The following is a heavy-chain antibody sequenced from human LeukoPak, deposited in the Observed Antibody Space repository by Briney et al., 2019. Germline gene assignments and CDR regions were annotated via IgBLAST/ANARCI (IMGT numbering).Heavy chain of an antibody. Sequence: SETLSLTCTVSGGSISSYYWSWIRQPPGKGLEWIGYIYYSGSTNYNPSLKSRVSISVGTSKNQFSLKLSSVTAADTAVYYCARDRIRGYSTANRYYFDYWGQGTLVTVSS. CDR3: ARDRIRGYSTANRYYFDY. D-gene: IGHD5-18*01. J-gene: IGHJ4*02. CDR2: IYYSGST. CDR1: GGSISSYY. V-gene: IGHV4-59*12.